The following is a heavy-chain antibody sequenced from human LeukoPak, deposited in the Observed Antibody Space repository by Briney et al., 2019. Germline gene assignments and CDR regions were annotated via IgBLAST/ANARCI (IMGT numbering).Heavy chain of an antibody. D-gene: IGHD3-10*01. CDR3: ARDLVVRGRWSWFDP. Sequence: GGSLRLSCAASGFTFSSYEMNWVRQAPGKGLEWVSYISSSGSTIYYADSVKGRFTISRDNAKNSLYLQMNSLRAEDTAVYYCARDLVVRGRWSWFDPWGQGTLVTVSS. V-gene: IGHV3-48*03. CDR1: GFTFSSYE. J-gene: IGHJ5*02. CDR2: ISSSGSTI.